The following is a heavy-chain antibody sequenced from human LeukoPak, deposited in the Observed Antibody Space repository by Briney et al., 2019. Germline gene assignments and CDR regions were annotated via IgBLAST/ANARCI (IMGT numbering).Heavy chain of an antibody. V-gene: IGHV3-23*01. CDR3: AKDRFYSGSPRAFDI. J-gene: IGHJ3*02. Sequence: GGSLRLSCAASGFTFRSYAMSWVRQAPGKGLEWVSGISGTGGTTYYADSVKGRFTISRDNSKNTLYLQMNSLRAEDTAVYYCAKDRFYSGSPRAFDIWGQGTLVTVSS. CDR2: ISGTGGTT. CDR1: GFTFRSYA. D-gene: IGHD1-26*01.